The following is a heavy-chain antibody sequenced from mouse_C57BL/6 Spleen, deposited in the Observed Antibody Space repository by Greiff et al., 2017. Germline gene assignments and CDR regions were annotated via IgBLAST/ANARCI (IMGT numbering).Heavy chain of an antibody. Sequence: EVKLQESGAELVRPGASVKLSCTASGFNIKDYYMHWVKQRPEQGLEWIGRIDPEDGDTEYAPKFQGKATMTADTSSNTAYLQLSSLTSEDTAVYYCTPSTMVTSWFAYWGQGTLVTVSA. CDR3: TPSTMVTSWFAY. J-gene: IGHJ3*01. D-gene: IGHD2-2*01. V-gene: IGHV14-1*01. CDR1: GFNIKDYY. CDR2: IDPEDGDT.